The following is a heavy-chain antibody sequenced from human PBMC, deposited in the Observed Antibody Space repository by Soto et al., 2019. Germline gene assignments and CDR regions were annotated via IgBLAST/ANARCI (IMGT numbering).Heavy chain of an antibody. CDR1: GYTFTGYY. J-gene: IGHJ6*02. CDR2: INPNSGGT. V-gene: IGHV1-2*04. Sequence: ASVKVSCKASGYTFTGYYMHWVRQAPGQGLEWMGWINPNSGGTNYAQKFQGWVTMTRDTSISTAYMELSRLRSDDTAVYYCARGGSEYYYYYGMDVWGQGTTVTVSS. D-gene: IGHD6-6*01. CDR3: ARGGSEYYYYYGMDV.